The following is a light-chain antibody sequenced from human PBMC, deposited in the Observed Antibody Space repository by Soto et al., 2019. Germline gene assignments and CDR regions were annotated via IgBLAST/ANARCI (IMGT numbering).Light chain of an antibody. CDR2: GAS. CDR1: QSVSSSY. Sequence: DIVLTQSPGTLSLSPGERATLSCRASQSVSSSYLAWYQQKPGQAPRLLIYGASSRATGIPDRFSGSGSGTDFTLTISRLEPEDFAVYYCQQYGSAPYTFGQGTKLEMK. V-gene: IGKV3-20*01. CDR3: QQYGSAPYT. J-gene: IGKJ2*01.